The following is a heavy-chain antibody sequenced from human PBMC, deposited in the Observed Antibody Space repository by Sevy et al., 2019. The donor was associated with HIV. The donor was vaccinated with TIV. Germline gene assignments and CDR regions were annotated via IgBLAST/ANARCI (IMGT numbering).Heavy chain of an antibody. CDR3: ARAPSGSQGPGQYFHH. J-gene: IGHJ1*01. V-gene: IGHV1-18*01. Sequence: ASVKVSCKTFGYTFTGYGISWVRQAPGQGPEWMGWISTYNGDTNSAQKLQGRVTMTTDTCTSTAYMELRSLRSDDTAVYYCARAPSGSQGPGQYFHHWGQGTLVTVSS. D-gene: IGHD1-26*01. CDR2: ISTYNGDT. CDR1: GYTFTGYG.